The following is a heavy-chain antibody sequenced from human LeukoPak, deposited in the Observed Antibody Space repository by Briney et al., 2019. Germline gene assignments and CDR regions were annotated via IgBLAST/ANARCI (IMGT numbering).Heavy chain of an antibody. CDR3: AGYPGQSYYDSSGYYPEWYFDL. CDR1: GFTVSSNY. J-gene: IGHJ2*01. V-gene: IGHV3-53*01. Sequence: GGSLRLSCAASGFTVSSNYMSWVRQAPGKGLEWVSVIYGGGSTYYADSVKGRFTISRDNSKNTLYLQMNSLRAEDTAVYYCAGYPGQSYYDSSGYYPEWYFDLWGRGTLVTVSS. D-gene: IGHD3-22*01. CDR2: IYGGGST.